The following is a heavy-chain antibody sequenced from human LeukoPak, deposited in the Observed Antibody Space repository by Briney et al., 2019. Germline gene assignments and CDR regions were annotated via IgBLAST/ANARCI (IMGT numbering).Heavy chain of an antibody. CDR2: IYHSGST. Sequence: PSETLSLTCTVSGYSISSGYYWGWIRQPPGKGLEWIGSIYHSGSTYYNPSLKSRVTISVDTSKNQFSLKLSSVTAADTAVYYCARSYCSGGSCYPEYFQHWGQGTLVTVSS. J-gene: IGHJ1*01. CDR1: GYSISSGYY. V-gene: IGHV4-38-2*02. D-gene: IGHD2-15*01. CDR3: ARSYCSGGSCYPEYFQH.